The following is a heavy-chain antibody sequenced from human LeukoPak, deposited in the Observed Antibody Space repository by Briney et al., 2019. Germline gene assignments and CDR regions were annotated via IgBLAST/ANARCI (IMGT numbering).Heavy chain of an antibody. J-gene: IGHJ2*01. D-gene: IGHD3-10*02. CDR3: AISSDYYVTPHWYFDL. V-gene: IGHV4-4*02. CDR1: AGSISSSSW. CDR2: IYLYGTT. Sequence: PSETLSLACSVSAGSISSSSWWSWVRQSPVKGLEWIGEIYLYGTTNYNPSLKSRVTMSVDRSKNQFSLKLSSVTAADTAVYYCAISSDYYVTPHWYFDLWGRGTLVTVSS.